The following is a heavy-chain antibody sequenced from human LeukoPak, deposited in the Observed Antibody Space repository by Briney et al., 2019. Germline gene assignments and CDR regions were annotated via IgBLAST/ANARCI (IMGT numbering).Heavy chain of an antibody. CDR1: GGSISCGRYY. D-gene: IGHD6-19*01. V-gene: IGHV4-61*02. CDR3: ARASGWYSDFDY. J-gene: IGHJ4*02. CDR2: IYTSGTT. Sequence: SQTLSLTCTVSGGSISCGRYYWTWIRQPAGKGLEWIGRIYTSGTTNYNPSLKSRVNISIDTSKNQVSLKLTSVTAADTAVCYCARASGWYSDFDYWGQGTLVTVSS.